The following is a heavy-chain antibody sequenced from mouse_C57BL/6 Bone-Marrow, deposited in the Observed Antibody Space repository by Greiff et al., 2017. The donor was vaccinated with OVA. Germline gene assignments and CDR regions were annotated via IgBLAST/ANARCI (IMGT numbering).Heavy chain of an antibody. V-gene: IGHV1-76*01. CDR2: ICPGSGNT. CDR3: ARLDYSNYWFAY. Sequence: QVQLQQSGAGLVRPGASVKLSCTASGYTFTDYDINWVQQGPGQGLEWIARICPGSGNTYYTEKFKGKATLSAEKSSSTAYMQLSSLTSEDCAVYFGARLDYSNYWFAYWGQGTLVTVSA. CDR1: GYTFTDYD. D-gene: IGHD2-5*01. J-gene: IGHJ3*01.